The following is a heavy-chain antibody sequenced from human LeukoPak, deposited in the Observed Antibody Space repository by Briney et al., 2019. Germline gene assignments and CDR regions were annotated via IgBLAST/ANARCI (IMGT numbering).Heavy chain of an antibody. V-gene: IGHV3-48*01. J-gene: IGHJ4*02. CDR1: GLTFSSYN. CDR2: ISTSSSTI. D-gene: IGHD1-7*01. CDR3: ARETTGIDY. Sequence: GGSLRLSCAASGLTFSSYNMNWVRQAPGKGLEWVSYISTSSSTIYYADSVKGRFTISRDNAKNSLYLQMNSLRAEDTAVYYCARETTGIDYWGQGTLVTVSS.